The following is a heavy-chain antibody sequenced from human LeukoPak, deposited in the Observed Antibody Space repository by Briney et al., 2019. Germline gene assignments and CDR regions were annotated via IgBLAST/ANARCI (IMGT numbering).Heavy chain of an antibody. CDR1: GVSISGYF. CDR2: IYHDGST. CDR3: ARDKTRRVFGY. Sequence: PSETLSLTCTVSGVSISGYFWNWIRQSPGKGLEWIGYIYHDGSTNYNPSLKSRVTMSVDTSKNQVSLKLYSVTAADTAVYYCARDKTRRVFGYWGQGTLVTVSS. V-gene: IGHV4-59*01. J-gene: IGHJ4*02. D-gene: IGHD3-3*01.